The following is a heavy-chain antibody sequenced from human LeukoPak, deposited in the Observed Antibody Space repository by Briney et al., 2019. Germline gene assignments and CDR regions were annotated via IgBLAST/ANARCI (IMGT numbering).Heavy chain of an antibody. CDR2: IYYSGST. D-gene: IGHD6-13*01. Sequence: SETLSLTCTVSGGSISSSSYYWGRIRQPPGKGLEWIGSIYYSGSTYYNPSLKSRVTISVDTSKNQFSLKLSSVTAADTAVYYCARSRRGSSSWYVYYYYGMDVWGQGTTVTVSS. CDR1: GGSISSSSYY. V-gene: IGHV4-39*01. CDR3: ARSRRGSSSWYVYYYYGMDV. J-gene: IGHJ6*02.